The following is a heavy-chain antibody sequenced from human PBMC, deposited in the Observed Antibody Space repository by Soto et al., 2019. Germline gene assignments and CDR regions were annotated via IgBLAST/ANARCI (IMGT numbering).Heavy chain of an antibody. CDR2: TYYRSKWYN. D-gene: IGHD6-19*01. J-gene: IGHJ6*02. Sequence: SQTLSLTCAISGDSVSSNSAAWNWIRQSPSRGLEWLGRTYYRSKWYNDYAVSVKSRITINPDTSKNQFSLQLNSVTPEDTAVYYXARKAVADYYYYYGMDVWGQGTTVTVSS. CDR3: ARKAVADYYYYYGMDV. CDR1: GDSVSSNSAA. V-gene: IGHV6-1*01.